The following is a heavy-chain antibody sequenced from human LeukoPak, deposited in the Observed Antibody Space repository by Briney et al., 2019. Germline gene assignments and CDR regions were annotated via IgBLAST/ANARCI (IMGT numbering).Heavy chain of an antibody. J-gene: IGHJ4*02. CDR2: INPNSGGT. Sequence: ASVKVSCKASGYTFTGYYMHWVRQAPGQGLEWMGRINPNSGGTNYAQKFQGRVTMTRDTSISTAYMELSRLRSDNTAVYYCARDLHTFGFDYWGQGTLVTVSS. CDR1: GYTFTGYY. CDR3: ARDLHTFGFDY. D-gene: IGHD3-16*01. V-gene: IGHV1-2*06.